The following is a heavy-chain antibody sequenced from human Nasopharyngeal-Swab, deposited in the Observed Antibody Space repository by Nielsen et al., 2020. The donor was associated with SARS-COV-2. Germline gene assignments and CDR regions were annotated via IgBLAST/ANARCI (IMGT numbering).Heavy chain of an antibody. J-gene: IGHJ6*02. CDR3: ARSYYGAYYYGMDV. V-gene: IGHV3-30*09. D-gene: IGHD4-17*01. CDR2: ISYDGSNK. Sequence: GGSLRLSCAASGFTFSSYAMHWVRQAPGKGLEWVAVISYDGSNKYYADSVKGRFAISGDNSKNTLYLQMNSLRAEDTAVYYCARSYYGAYYYGMDVWGQGTTVTVSS. CDR1: GFTFSSYA.